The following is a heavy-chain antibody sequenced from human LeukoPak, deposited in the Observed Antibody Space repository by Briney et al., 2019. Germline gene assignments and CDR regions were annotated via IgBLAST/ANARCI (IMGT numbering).Heavy chain of an antibody. CDR2: ISSSGTYV. V-gene: IGHV3-21*01. CDR1: GFTFSSYS. Sequence: PGGSLRLSCAASGFTFSSYSMNWVRQAPGKGLEWVSSISSSGTYVYYADSVKGRFTISRDNAKSSLSLQMNSLRADDAAVYYCARASSKQLAGYLPDGFVIWGQGTMVTVSS. J-gene: IGHJ3*02. D-gene: IGHD3-9*01. CDR3: ARASSKQLAGYLPDGFVI.